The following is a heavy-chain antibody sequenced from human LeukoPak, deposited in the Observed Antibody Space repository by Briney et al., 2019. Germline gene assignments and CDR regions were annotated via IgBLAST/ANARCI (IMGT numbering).Heavy chain of an antibody. CDR1: GDSISSSSYY. Sequence: KPSETLSLTCTVSGDSISSSSYYWSWIRQPPGKGLEWIGEIYHSGSTNYNPSLKSRVTMSVDTSKNQFSLNLSSVTAADTADYYCARGKPAAGAIWFDPWGQGTLVTVSA. J-gene: IGHJ5*02. CDR2: IYHSGST. V-gene: IGHV4-39*07. CDR3: ARGKPAAGAIWFDP. D-gene: IGHD6-13*01.